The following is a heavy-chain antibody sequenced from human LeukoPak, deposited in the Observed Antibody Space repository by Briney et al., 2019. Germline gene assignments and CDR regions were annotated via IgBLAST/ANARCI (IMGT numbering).Heavy chain of an antibody. CDR1: GGSISSSSYY. V-gene: IGHV4-39*07. CDR3: ARTYSGYDYGLPNFDY. D-gene: IGHD5-12*01. Sequence: PSETLSLTCTVSGGSISSSSYYWGWIRQPPGKGLEWIGSIYYSGSTYYNLSLKSRVTISVDTSKNQFSLKLSSVTAADTAVYYCARTYSGYDYGLPNFDYWGQGALVTVSS. J-gene: IGHJ4*02. CDR2: IYYSGST.